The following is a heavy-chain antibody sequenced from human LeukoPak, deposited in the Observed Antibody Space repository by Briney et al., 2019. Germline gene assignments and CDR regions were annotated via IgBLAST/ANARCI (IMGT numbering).Heavy chain of an antibody. J-gene: IGHJ4*02. CDR3: ASLVTLPGPIDY. CDR2: ISYDGSNK. CDR1: GFTFSSYA. Sequence: GGSLRLSCAASGFTFSSYAMNWVRQAPGKGLEWVALISYDGSNKNYADSVKGRFTISRDNSKNTLYLQMNSLRAEDTAVYYCASLVTLPGPIDYWGQGTLVTVSS. V-gene: IGHV3-30-3*01. D-gene: IGHD2-21*02.